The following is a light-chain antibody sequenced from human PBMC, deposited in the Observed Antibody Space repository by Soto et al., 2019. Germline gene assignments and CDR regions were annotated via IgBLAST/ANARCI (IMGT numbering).Light chain of an antibody. CDR1: SSDIGGYNY. CDR3: SSFAGSNNFGV. V-gene: IGLV2-8*01. J-gene: IGLJ1*01. CDR2: EVS. Sequence: QSALTQPPSASGYPGQSVTISCTGTSSDIGGYNYVSWYQQHPGKAPKLMIFEVSKRPSGVPDRFSGSKSGNTASLTVSGLQAEDEADYYFSSFAGSNNFGVFGTGTKLTVL.